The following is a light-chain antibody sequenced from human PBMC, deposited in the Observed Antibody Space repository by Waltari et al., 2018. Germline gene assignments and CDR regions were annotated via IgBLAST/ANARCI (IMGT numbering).Light chain of an antibody. CDR3: QHYVRLPAT. J-gene: IGKJ1*01. CDR1: QSVGTS. CDR2: GAS. Sequence: EVVLTQSPGTLSLSPGYRATLACRASQSVGTSLAWYQQKPGQAPSLLIYGASRRATGIPDRFSGSGSGTDFSLTISRLEPEDFAVYYCQHYVRLPATFGQGTKVEI. V-gene: IGKV3-20*01.